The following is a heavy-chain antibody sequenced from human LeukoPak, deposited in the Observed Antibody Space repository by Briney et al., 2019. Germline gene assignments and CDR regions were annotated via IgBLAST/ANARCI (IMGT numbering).Heavy chain of an antibody. J-gene: IGHJ5*02. CDR1: GFTFSSYE. CDR3: ARVGVVVAATGNLWFDP. V-gene: IGHV3-48*03. Sequence: GGSLRLSCAASGFTFSSYEMNWVRQAPGKGLEWVSYISSSGTTIYYADFVKGRFTISRDNAKNSPYLQMNSLRAEDTAVYYCARVGVVVAATGNLWFDPWGQGTLVTVSS. D-gene: IGHD2-15*01. CDR2: ISSSGTTI.